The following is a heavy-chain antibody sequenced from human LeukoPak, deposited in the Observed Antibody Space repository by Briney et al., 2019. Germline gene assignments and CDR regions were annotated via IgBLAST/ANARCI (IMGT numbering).Heavy chain of an antibody. D-gene: IGHD1-14*01. CDR2: IIPIFGTA. CDR3: ATTLRNNPP. J-gene: IGHJ5*02. CDR1: GGTFSSYA. V-gene: IGHV1-69*05. Sequence: GASVKVSCKASGGTFSSYAISWVRQAPGQGLEWMGGIIPIFGTANYAQKFQGRVTLTRDTSISTAYMGLGSLTSEDTAVYYCATTLRNNPPWGQGTLVTVSS.